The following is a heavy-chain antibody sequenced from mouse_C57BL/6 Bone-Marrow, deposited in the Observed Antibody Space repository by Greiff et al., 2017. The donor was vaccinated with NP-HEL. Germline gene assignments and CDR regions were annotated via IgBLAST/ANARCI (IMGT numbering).Heavy chain of an antibody. CDR3: TSYGNYWYFEV. CDR1: GFNIKDDY. D-gene: IGHD2-1*01. Sequence: VQLQQSGAELVRPGASVKLSCTASGFNIKDDYMHWVKQRPEQGLEWIGWIDPENGDTEYASKFQGQATITADTSSNTAYLQLSSLTSEDTAVYYCTSYGNYWYFEVWGTGTTVTVSS. J-gene: IGHJ1*03. V-gene: IGHV14-4*01. CDR2: IDPENGDT.